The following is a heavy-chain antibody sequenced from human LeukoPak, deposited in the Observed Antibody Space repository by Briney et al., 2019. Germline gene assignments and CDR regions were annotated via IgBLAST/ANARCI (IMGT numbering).Heavy chain of an antibody. CDR2: IYYSGST. CDR1: GGSFSGYY. J-gene: IGHJ5*02. D-gene: IGHD4-17*01. Sequence: SETLSLTCAVYGGSFSGYYWSWIRQPPGKGLEWIGSIYYSGSTYYNPSLKSRVTISVDTSKNQFSLKLSSVTAADTAVYYCARDHPGDDYGDWWFDPWGQGTLVTVSS. V-gene: IGHV4-34*01. CDR3: ARDHPGDDYGDWWFDP.